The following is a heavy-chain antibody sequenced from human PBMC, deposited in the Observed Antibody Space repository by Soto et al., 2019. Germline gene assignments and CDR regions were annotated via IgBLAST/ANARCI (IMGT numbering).Heavy chain of an antibody. CDR1: GGSISSGGYS. Sequence: QLQLQESGSGLVKPSQTLSLTCAVSGGSISSGGYSWSWIRQPPEKGLEWIGYSYHSGSTYYNPSLKSRVTISVDRSKNQFSLKLSSVTAADTAVYYCACRDGYNLFYWGHATLVTVSS. D-gene: IGHD5-12*01. CDR2: SYHSGST. J-gene: IGHJ4*01. CDR3: ACRDGYNLFY. V-gene: IGHV4-30-2*01.